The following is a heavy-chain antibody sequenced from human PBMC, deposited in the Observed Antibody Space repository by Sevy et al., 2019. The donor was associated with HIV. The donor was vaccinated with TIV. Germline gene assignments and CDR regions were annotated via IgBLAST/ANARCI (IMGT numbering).Heavy chain of an antibody. Sequence: GGSLRLSCAASGFTFTDYDMHWVRQGSGRGLEWVSGISPVDDTNYPDFLKGRFTISRENAKKSLFLQINSLRAEDSAVYYCVRAGETFYSYWYFDLWGRGTLVTVSS. CDR3: VRAGETFYSYWYFDL. CDR1: GFTFTDYD. D-gene: IGHD2-15*01. CDR2: ISPVDDT. J-gene: IGHJ2*01. V-gene: IGHV3-13*01.